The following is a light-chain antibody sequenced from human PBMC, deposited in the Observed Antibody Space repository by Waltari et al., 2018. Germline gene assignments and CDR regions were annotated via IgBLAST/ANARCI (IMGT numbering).Light chain of an antibody. Sequence: ILLTQSPGTLSLSPGERATLSCGASQSVTNNHLAWYQQKPGLAPRLLIYDASSRATDIPERFSGSGSGTDFTLTISRLEPEDFAFYYCQQYGASPWTFGQGTTV. CDR2: DAS. V-gene: IGKV3D-20*01. J-gene: IGKJ1*01. CDR1: QSVTNNH. CDR3: QQYGASPWT.